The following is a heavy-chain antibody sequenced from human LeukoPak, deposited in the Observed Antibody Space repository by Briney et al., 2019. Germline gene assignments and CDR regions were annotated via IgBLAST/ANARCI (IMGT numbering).Heavy chain of an antibody. V-gene: IGHV4-61*02. Sequence: MSSETLSLTCTVSGGSISSGSYYWSWIRQPAGKGLEWIGRIYTSGSTNYNPSLKSRVTISVDTSKNQFSLKLSSVTAADTAAYYCARKRLLYYYGSGSPVPYSWFDPWGQGTLVTVSS. J-gene: IGHJ5*02. CDR1: GGSISSGSYY. CDR2: IYTSGST. CDR3: ARKRLLYYYGSGSPVPYSWFDP. D-gene: IGHD3-10*01.